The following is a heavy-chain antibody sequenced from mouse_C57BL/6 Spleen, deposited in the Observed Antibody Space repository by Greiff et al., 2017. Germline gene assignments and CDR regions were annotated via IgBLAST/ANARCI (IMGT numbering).Heavy chain of an antibody. D-gene: IGHD2-2*01. CDR3: ARAGGYEYFDY. J-gene: IGHJ2*02. CDR2: IHPNSGST. V-gene: IGHV1-64*01. CDR1: GYTFTSYW. Sequence: QVQLQQPGAELVKPGASVKLSCKASGYTFTSYWMHWVKQRPGQGLEWIGMIHPNSGSTNYNEKFKSKATMTVDKSSSTAYMQLSSLTSEASAVYYCARAGGYEYFDYWGQGTSLTVSS.